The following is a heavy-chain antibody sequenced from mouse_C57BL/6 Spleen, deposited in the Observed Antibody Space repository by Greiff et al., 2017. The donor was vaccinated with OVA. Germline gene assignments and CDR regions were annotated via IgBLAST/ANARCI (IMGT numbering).Heavy chain of an antibody. CDR1: GYTFTDYN. CDR2: INPNNGGT. CDR3: AGDYYGSTFAY. Sequence: EVKLEESGPELVKPGASVKMSCKASGYTFTDYNMHWVKQSHGKSLEWIGYINPNNGGTSYNQKFKGKATLTVNKSSSTAYMELRSLTSEDSAVYYCAGDYYGSTFAYWGQGTLVTVSA. J-gene: IGHJ3*01. D-gene: IGHD1-1*01. V-gene: IGHV1-22*01.